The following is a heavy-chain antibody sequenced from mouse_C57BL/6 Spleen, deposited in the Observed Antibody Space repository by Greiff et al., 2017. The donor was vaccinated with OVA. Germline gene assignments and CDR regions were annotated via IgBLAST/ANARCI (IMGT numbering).Heavy chain of an antibody. D-gene: IGHD1-1*01. V-gene: IGHV3-3*01. Sequence: EVKLMESGPSLVRPSQTLSLTCTVTGFSFNSACYWIWLRQFPGNILEYIGYTFYSGITYYNPSLESRTYITRDTSKNQFSLKLSSVTTEDTATYYCARDYYGSSYFDYWGQGTTLTVSS. CDR1: GFSFNSACY. CDR3: ARDYYGSSYFDY. CDR2: TFYSGIT. J-gene: IGHJ2*01.